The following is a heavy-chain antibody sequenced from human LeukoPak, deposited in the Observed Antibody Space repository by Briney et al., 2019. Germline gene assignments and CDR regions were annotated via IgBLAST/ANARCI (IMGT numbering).Heavy chain of an antibody. CDR1: GFTFGSYS. Sequence: GGSLRLSCAASGFTFGSYSMNWVLQAPGKGLKWVSSISGSSSYIYYADSVKGRFTISRDNAKNSLYLQMNSLRAEDTAVYYCARATIFGWFDPWGQGALVTVSS. V-gene: IGHV3-21*01. CDR2: ISGSSSYI. CDR3: ARATIFGWFDP. D-gene: IGHD3-9*01. J-gene: IGHJ5*02.